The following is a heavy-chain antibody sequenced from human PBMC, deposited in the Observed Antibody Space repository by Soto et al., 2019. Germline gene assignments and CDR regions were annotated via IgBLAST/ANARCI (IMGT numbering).Heavy chain of an antibody. CDR2: IWYDGSNK. CDR3: AREEFTVTSPGGFDY. Sequence: GGSLRLSCAASGFTFSSYGMHWVRQAPGKGLEWVAVIWYDGSNKYYADSVKGRFTISRDNSKNMLYLQMNSLRAEDTAVYYCAREEFTVTSPGGFDYCGQGTLVTVSS. D-gene: IGHD4-17*01. CDR1: GFTFSSYG. V-gene: IGHV3-33*01. J-gene: IGHJ4*02.